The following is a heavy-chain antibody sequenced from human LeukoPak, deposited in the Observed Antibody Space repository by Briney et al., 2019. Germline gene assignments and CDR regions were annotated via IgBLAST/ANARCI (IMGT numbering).Heavy chain of an antibody. J-gene: IGHJ5*02. CDR1: GFTFSSYA. Sequence: GGSLRLSCAASGFTFSSYAMSWVRQAPGKGLEWVSAISGSGGSTYYADSVKGRFTISRDNSKNTLYLRMNSLRAEDTAVYYCAKDREYQLLPGNWFDPWGQGTLVTVSS. D-gene: IGHD2-2*01. CDR2: ISGSGGST. V-gene: IGHV3-23*01. CDR3: AKDREYQLLPGNWFDP.